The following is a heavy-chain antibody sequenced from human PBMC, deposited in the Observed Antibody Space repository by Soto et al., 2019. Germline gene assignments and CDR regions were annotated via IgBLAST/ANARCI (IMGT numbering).Heavy chain of an antibody. D-gene: IGHD3-10*01. CDR3: ARDSRHITMVRGVSPPNSYYYYYYGMDV. CDR2: INPNSGGT. Sequence: ASVKVSCKASGYTFTGYYMHWVRQAPGQGLEWMGWINPNSGGTNYAQKFQGWVTMTRDTSISTAYMELSRLRSDDTAVYYCARDSRHITMVRGVSPPNSYYYYYYGMDVWGQGTTVTVSS. CDR1: GYTFTGYY. V-gene: IGHV1-2*04. J-gene: IGHJ6*02.